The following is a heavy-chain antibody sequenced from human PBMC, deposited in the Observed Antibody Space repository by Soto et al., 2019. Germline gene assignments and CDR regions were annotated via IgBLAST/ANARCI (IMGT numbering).Heavy chain of an antibody. D-gene: IGHD3-9*01. J-gene: IGHJ4*02. CDR2: IGTAGDT. V-gene: IGHV3-13*01. CDR3: ARGYYDILTGYSDILLFDY. Sequence: EVQLVESGGGLVQPGGSLRLSCAASGFTFSSYDMHWVRQATGKGLEWVSAIGTAGDTYYPGSVKGRFTISREHAKNSLYLQMNSLRAGDTAVYYCARGYYDILTGYSDILLFDYWGQGTLVTVSS. CDR1: GFTFSSYD.